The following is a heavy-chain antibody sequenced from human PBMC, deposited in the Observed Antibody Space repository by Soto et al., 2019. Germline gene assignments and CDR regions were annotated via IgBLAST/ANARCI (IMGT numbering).Heavy chain of an antibody. CDR1: GFTFSSYA. J-gene: IGHJ4*02. CDR2: ISGSGGNT. V-gene: IGHV3-23*01. D-gene: IGHD2-15*01. CDR3: AKAASRRGGGFDY. Sequence: EVQLLESGGGLVQPGGSLRLSCAASGFTFSSYAMNWVRQAPGKGLEWVSAISGSGGNTYYADSVKGRFTISRDNSKITRYLQMNSLRAEDTAVYYCAKAASRRGGGFDYWGQGTLVTVSS.